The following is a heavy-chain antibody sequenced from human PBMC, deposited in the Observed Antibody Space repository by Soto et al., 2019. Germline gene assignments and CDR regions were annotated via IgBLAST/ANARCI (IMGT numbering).Heavy chain of an antibody. CDR2: IYWNDDK. V-gene: IGHV2-5*01. CDR1: GFSLSTSGVG. J-gene: IGHJ4*02. Sequence: QITLKESGPTLVKPTQTLTLTCTFSGFSLSTSGVGVGWIRQPPGKALEWLALIYWNDDKRYSPSLKSRLTIIKDTSKNQVVLTMTNMDPVDTATYYCAHRHPSMIEVAWGQGTLVTVSS. CDR3: AHRHPSMIEVA. D-gene: IGHD3-22*01.